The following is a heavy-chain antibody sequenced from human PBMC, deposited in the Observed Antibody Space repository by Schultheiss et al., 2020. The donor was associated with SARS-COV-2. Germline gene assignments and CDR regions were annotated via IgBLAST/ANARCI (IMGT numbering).Heavy chain of an antibody. V-gene: IGHV4-59*12. CDR3: ARGSVGSPAASRATFDY. D-gene: IGHD2-2*01. CDR2: IYYSGST. CDR1: GGSFSGYY. J-gene: IGHJ4*02. Sequence: GSLRLSCAVYGGSFSGYYWSWIRQPPGKGLEWIGYIYYSGSTNYNPSLKSRVTISVDTSKNQFSLKLSSVTAADTAVYYCARGSVGSPAASRATFDYWGQGTLVTVSS.